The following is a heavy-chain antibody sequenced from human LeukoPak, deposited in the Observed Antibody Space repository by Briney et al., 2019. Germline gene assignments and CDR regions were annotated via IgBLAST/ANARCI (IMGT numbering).Heavy chain of an antibody. J-gene: IGHJ5*02. CDR3: VRVVPAAIGWFDP. D-gene: IGHD2-2*01. CDR1: GFTFSSYA. V-gene: IGHV3-23*01. CDR2: ISGSGGST. Sequence: GGSLRLSCAASGFTFSSYAMSWVRQAPGKGLEWVSAISGSGGSTYYADSAKGRFTISRDNSKNTLYLQMNSLRAEDTAVYYCVRVVPAAIGWFDPWGQGTLVTVSS.